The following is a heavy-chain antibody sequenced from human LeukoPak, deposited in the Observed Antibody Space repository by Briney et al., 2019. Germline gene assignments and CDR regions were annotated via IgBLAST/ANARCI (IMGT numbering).Heavy chain of an antibody. CDR3: AKGGYYVDAFDI. CDR2: ISYDGSNK. V-gene: IGHV3-30*18. CDR1: GFTFSSYG. D-gene: IGHD3-10*02. J-gene: IGHJ3*02. Sequence: GGSLRLSCAASGFTFSSYGMHWVRQAPGKGLEWVAVISYDGSNKYYADSVKGRFTISRDNSKNTLYLQMNSLRAEDTAVYYCAKGGYYVDAFDIWGQGTMVTVSS.